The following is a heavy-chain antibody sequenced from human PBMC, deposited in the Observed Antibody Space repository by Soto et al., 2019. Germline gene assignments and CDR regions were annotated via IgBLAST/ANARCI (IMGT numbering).Heavy chain of an antibody. CDR2: INNDGRTT. Sequence: EVQLVESGGGLIQPGGSLRLSCAASGFALSSYWMNWVRQSPGKGLVWVSHINNDGRTTNYANSVKGRFTISRDIDKNSLFLQLNSLRAEDTGIYYCSRGGSSGLAYWGQGTLVTVSS. CDR3: SRGGSSGLAY. D-gene: IGHD2-15*01. CDR1: GFALSSYW. V-gene: IGHV3-74*01. J-gene: IGHJ4*02.